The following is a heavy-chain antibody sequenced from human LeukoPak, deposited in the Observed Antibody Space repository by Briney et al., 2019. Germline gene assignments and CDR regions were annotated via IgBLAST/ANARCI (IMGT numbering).Heavy chain of an antibody. J-gene: IGHJ2*01. V-gene: IGHV4-34*01. Sequence: SETLSLTCAVYGGSFSGYYWSWIRQPPGKGLEWIGEISHSGSTNYSPSLKSRVTISVDTSKNQFSLNLSSVTAADTAVYYCARALVRATMVWYFDLWGRGTLVTVSS. CDR1: GGSFSGYY. D-gene: IGHD5-12*01. CDR2: ISHSGST. CDR3: ARALVRATMVWYFDL.